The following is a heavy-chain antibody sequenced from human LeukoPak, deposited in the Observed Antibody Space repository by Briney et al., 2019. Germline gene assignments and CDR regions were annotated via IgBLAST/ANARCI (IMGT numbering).Heavy chain of an antibody. CDR3: ARKDSAVTALSEKYFDY. V-gene: IGHV3-48*01. CDR1: GFTFRSYN. Sequence: GGSLRLSCAASGFTFRSYNMNWVRRAPGKGLEWVSYISSSNSNIYYADSVKGRFTISRDNSRNTLYLQMNSLSGEDTAVYYCARKDSAVTALSEKYFDYWGQGALVTVSS. CDR2: ISSSNSNI. J-gene: IGHJ4*02. D-gene: IGHD2-21*02.